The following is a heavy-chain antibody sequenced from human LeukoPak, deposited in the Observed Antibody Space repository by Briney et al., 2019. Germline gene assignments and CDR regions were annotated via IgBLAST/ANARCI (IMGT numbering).Heavy chain of an antibody. CDR3: ARDNADTIDF. CDR1: GGSISSGDYY. V-gene: IGHV4-30-4*01. CDR2: IYYSGST. Sequence: SGTLSLTCTVSGGSISSGDYYWSWIRQPPGKGPEWIGYIYYSGSTYYNPSLKSRVTISVDTSKNQFSLKLSSVTAADTAVYYCARDNADTIDFWGQGTLVTVSS. D-gene: IGHD3-16*01. J-gene: IGHJ4*02.